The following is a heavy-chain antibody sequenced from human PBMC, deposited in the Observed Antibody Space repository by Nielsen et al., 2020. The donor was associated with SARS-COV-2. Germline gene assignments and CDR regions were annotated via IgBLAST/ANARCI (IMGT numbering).Heavy chain of an antibody. D-gene: IGHD3-22*01. CDR2: IYYSGST. CDR3: AREYDSSGYDY. V-gene: IGHV4-30-4*01. J-gene: IGHJ4*02. CDR1: GGSISSGGYY. Sequence: SETLSLTCTVSGGSISSGGYYWSWIRQPPGKGLEWIGYIYYSGSTYYNPSLKSRVTISVDTSKNQFSLKLSSVTAADTALYYCAREYDSSGYDYWGQGTLVTVSS.